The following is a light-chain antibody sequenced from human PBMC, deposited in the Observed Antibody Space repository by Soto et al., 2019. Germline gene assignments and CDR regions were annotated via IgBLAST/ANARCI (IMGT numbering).Light chain of an antibody. J-gene: IGLJ1*01. CDR1: SSNIGAGYY. Sequence: QSVLTQPPSVSGAPGQRVTISCTGSSSNIGAGYYVHWVQQLPGTAPKLLIYGNNLRPSGVPDRFSASKSGTSASLDITGLKAEDEADFYCQSYDSSLSAHVFGTGTKVXVL. CDR3: QSYDSSLSAHV. V-gene: IGLV1-40*01. CDR2: GNN.